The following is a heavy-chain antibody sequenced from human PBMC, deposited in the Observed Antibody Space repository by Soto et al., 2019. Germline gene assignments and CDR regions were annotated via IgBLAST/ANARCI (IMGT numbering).Heavy chain of an antibody. J-gene: IGHJ5*02. D-gene: IGHD6-13*01. CDR3: ATSKIRYSSSSSWLDP. Sequence: PGESLKISCKGSGYSFTSYWISWVRQMPGKGLEWMGRIDPSDSYTNYSPSFQGHVTISADKSISTAYLQWSSLKASDTAMYYCATSKIRYSSSSSWLDPWGQGTLVTVSS. CDR1: GYSFTSYW. CDR2: IDPSDSYT. V-gene: IGHV5-10-1*01.